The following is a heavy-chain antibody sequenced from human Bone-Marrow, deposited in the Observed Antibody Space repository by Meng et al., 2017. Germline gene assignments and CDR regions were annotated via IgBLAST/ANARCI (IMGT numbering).Heavy chain of an antibody. Sequence: VQLQQWGAGLWKPSEALSLSCAVSGGSISSSNGWSWVRQPPGKGLEWIGEIYHSGSANYNPSLKSRVTISVDKSKNQFSLKLSSVTAADTAVYYCARIPTQWLIHRGFDYWGQGTLVTVSS. CDR3: ARIPTQWLIHRGFDY. J-gene: IGHJ4*02. CDR1: GGSISSSNG. CDR2: IYHSGSA. V-gene: IGHV4-4*02. D-gene: IGHD6-19*01.